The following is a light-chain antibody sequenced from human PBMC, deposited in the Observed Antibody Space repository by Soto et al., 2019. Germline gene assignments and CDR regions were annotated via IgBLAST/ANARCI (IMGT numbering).Light chain of an antibody. J-gene: IGKJ4*01. V-gene: IGKV3-20*01. CDR1: QSVSSSY. CDR2: GPS. Sequence: EIGLTQSPGTLSLSPGERATLSCRARQSVSSSYLAWYQQKPGQAPTLLIYGPSSMATGIPDRFSGSGSGTDFTLTISRLEPEDFAVYYCQQYGSSPLTFGGGTKVEIK. CDR3: QQYGSSPLT.